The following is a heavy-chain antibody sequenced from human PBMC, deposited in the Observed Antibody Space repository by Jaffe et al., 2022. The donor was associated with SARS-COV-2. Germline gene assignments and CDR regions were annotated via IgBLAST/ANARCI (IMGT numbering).Heavy chain of an antibody. J-gene: IGHJ4*02. CDR3: ARDRITIFGVVIIHLDY. CDR1: GYTFTDFA. CDR2: INAGNGNT. Sequence: QVQLVQSGAEVKKPGASVKVSCKASGYTFTDFALHWVRQAPGQRLEWMGWINAGNGNTTYSQKFQGRVTITRDTSASTAYMELSGLRSEDTAVYYCARDRITIFGVVIIHLDYWGQGTLVTVSS. V-gene: IGHV1-3*01. D-gene: IGHD3-3*01.